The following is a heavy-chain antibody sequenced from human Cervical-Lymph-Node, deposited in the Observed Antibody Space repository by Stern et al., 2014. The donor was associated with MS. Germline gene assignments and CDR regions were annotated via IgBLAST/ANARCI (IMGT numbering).Heavy chain of an antibody. D-gene: IGHD4-17*01. CDR2: INTNTGKP. CDR3: ARDGNDEETTVTTY. Sequence: QVQLVQSGSELKKPGASVKVSCKASGYTFTDHALNWVRQAPGQGLEWMGLINTNTGKPTYAQGFTGRFVFSLDTSVNTAFLQISGLKTEDTAVYYCARDGNDEETTVTTYWGQGTLVTVSS. V-gene: IGHV7-4-1*02. CDR1: GYTFTDHA. J-gene: IGHJ4*02.